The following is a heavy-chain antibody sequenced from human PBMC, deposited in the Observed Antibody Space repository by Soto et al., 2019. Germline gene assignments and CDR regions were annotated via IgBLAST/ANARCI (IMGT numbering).Heavy chain of an antibody. V-gene: IGHV3-23*01. CDR2: ISGSGGST. Sequence: GGSLRLSCAASGFTFSSYAMSWVRQAPGKGLEWVSAISGSGGSTYYADSVKGRFTISRDNSKNTLYLQMNSLGAEDTAVYYCAKGLLVVRGVITSIDYFDYWGQGTLVTVSS. CDR3: AKGLLVVRGVITSIDYFDY. J-gene: IGHJ4*02. D-gene: IGHD3-10*01. CDR1: GFTFSSYA.